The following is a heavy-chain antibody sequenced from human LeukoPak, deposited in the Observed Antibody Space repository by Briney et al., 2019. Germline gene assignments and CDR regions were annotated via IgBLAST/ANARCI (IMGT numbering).Heavy chain of an antibody. CDR2: ISSSSSTI. Sequence: GGSLRLSCAASGFTFSSYSMNWVRQAPGKGLEWVSYISSSSSTIYYADSVKGRFTISRDNAKNSLYLQMNSLRADDTAVYYCARDYYGSHDYWGQGALVTVSS. D-gene: IGHD3-10*01. J-gene: IGHJ4*02. CDR3: ARDYYGSHDY. CDR1: GFTFSSYS. V-gene: IGHV3-48*01.